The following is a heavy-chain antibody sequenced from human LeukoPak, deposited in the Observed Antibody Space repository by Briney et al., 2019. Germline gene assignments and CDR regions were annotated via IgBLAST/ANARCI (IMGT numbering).Heavy chain of an antibody. CDR1: GFTFSSYW. CDR2: IKQDGSEK. Sequence: GGSLRLSCAASGFTFSSYWMTWVRQAPRKGLEWVANIKQDGSEKYYVDSVKGRFTISRDNAKNSLYLQMNSLRGEDTAVYYCARDQPGMAYWGQGTLVTVSS. J-gene: IGHJ4*02. D-gene: IGHD5-18*01. V-gene: IGHV3-7*03. CDR3: ARDQPGMAY.